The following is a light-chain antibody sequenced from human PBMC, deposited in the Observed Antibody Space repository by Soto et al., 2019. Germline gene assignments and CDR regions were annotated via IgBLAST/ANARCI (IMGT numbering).Light chain of an antibody. Sequence: IVVTQSQGTLSLSPGERATLSCRARQSVSSSYLAWYQQKPGQAPSLLIYGASSRATGIPDRFSGSGSGTHFTLTISRLEPEDIAVYYCQQYGSSFTFGPGTKVDIK. CDR1: QSVSSSY. CDR2: GAS. V-gene: IGKV3-20*01. CDR3: QQYGSSFT. J-gene: IGKJ3*01.